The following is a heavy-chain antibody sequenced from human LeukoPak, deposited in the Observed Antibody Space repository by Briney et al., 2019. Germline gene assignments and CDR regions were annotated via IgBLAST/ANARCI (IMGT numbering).Heavy chain of an antibody. J-gene: IGHJ3*02. V-gene: IGHV4-30-2*06. Sequence: SETLSLTCAVSGGSISSGGYSWSWIRQSPGKGLEWIGYIYHSGSTYYNPSLKSRVTISVDRSKNQFSLKLSSVTAADTAVYYCARDGYQVYDAFDIWGQGTMVTVSS. D-gene: IGHD6-13*01. CDR1: GGSISSGGYS. CDR3: ARDGYQVYDAFDI. CDR2: IYHSGST.